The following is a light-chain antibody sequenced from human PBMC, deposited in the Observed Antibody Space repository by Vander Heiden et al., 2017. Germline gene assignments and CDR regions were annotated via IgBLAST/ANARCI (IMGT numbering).Light chain of an antibody. CDR2: DDS. J-gene: IGLJ7*01. Sequence: SYVLTQPPSVSVAPGKTARITCGGNNIGSKRVHWSQQRPGQAPVLVVYDDSDRPSGIPGRFSVSNSGTTATLTISRVEAGDEADYYCQVWDSSSDLYAVFGGGTQLTVL. CDR1: NIGSKR. V-gene: IGLV3-21*03. CDR3: QVWDSSSDLYAV.